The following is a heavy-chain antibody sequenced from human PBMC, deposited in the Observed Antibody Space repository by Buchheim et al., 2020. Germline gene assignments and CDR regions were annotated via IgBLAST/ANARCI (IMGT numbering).Heavy chain of an antibody. D-gene: IGHD4-11*01. CDR1: GYTFTSYY. V-gene: IGHV1-46*01. CDR2: INPSGGST. Sequence: QVQLVQSGAEVKKPGASVKVSCKASGYTFTSYYMHWVRQAPGQGLEWMGIINPSGGSTSYAQKFQGRVTMTRDTSTSTVYMELSRLRSDDTAVYYCASEAVTSDLASYWYFDLWGRGTL. J-gene: IGHJ2*01. CDR3: ASEAVTSDLASYWYFDL.